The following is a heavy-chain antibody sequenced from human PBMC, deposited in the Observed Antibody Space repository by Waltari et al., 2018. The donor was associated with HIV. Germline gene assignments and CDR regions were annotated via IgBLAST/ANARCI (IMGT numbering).Heavy chain of an antibody. Sequence: EVQLVESGGGLVQPGGSLRLSCAASGFTVSSNYMSWVRQAPGKGLEWVSVIYSGGSTYYADSVKGRFTISRDNSKNTLYLQMNSLRAEDTAVYYCARDQRDATPYYYYGMDVWGQGTTVTVSS. CDR2: IYSGGST. CDR1: GFTVSSNY. D-gene: IGHD2-15*01. J-gene: IGHJ6*02. V-gene: IGHV3-66*02. CDR3: ARDQRDATPYYYYGMDV.